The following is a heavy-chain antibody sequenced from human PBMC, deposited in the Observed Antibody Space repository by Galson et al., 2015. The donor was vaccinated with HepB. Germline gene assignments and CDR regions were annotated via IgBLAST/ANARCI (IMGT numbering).Heavy chain of an antibody. D-gene: IGHD2-15*01. J-gene: IGHJ5*02. CDR2: ISPHNRDT. Sequence: SCKASGYTFSSYSITWVRQAPGQGLEWVGWISPHNRDTDYAQNFQGRVTMTTDTSTSTAYMDLRSLRSDDTAVYYCARGALVVAVGATQNNWFDPWGRGTLVTVSS. CDR1: GYTFSSYS. CDR3: ARGALVVAVGATQNNWFDP. V-gene: IGHV1-18*01.